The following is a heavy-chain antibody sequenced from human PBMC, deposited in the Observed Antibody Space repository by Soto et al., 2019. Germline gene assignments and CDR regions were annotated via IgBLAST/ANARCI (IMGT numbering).Heavy chain of an antibody. D-gene: IGHD4-17*01. J-gene: IGHJ5*02. Sequence: QVQLVQSGAEVKKPGSSVKVSCKASADTFNSYSLSWLRQAPGQRLEWMGGITPVFGTADYAQSFEDRLTRTADDSKSTVYMELSSLRSDDTAVYYCARSLEGTTVTNWFDPWGQGALVTVSS. CDR1: ADTFNSYS. V-gene: IGHV1-69*01. CDR2: ITPVFGTA. CDR3: ARSLEGTTVTNWFDP.